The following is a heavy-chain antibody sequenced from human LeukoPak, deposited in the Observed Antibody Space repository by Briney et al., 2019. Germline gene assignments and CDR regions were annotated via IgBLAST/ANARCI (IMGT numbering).Heavy chain of an antibody. CDR3: ARVLRFLEWPPYYYYYYGMDV. CDR1: GGTFSSYA. CDR2: IIPIFGTA. Sequence: SVKVSCKASGGTFSSYAISWVRQAPGQGLEWMGGIIPIFGTANYAQKFQGRVTITADESTSTAYMELSSLRSEDTAVDYCARVLRFLEWPPYYYYYYGMDVWGQGTTVTVSS. D-gene: IGHD3-3*01. J-gene: IGHJ6*02. V-gene: IGHV1-69*01.